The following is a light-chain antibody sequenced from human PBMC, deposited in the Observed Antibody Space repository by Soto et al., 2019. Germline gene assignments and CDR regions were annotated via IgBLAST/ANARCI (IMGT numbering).Light chain of an antibody. V-gene: IGKV1-39*01. Sequence: DLPVTQSPSSLSASVGDSVTITCRTSQRIGTFLNWYQQRQGRAPKLLIYSASTLQSGVPSRFNAGGSGTDFTLTITSLQPEDSATYYCQLSNNVWTFGQGTKVEIK. CDR2: SAS. CDR1: QRIGTF. CDR3: QLSNNVWT. J-gene: IGKJ1*01.